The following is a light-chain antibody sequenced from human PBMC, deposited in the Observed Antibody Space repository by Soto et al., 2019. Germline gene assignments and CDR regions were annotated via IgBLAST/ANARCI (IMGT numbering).Light chain of an antibody. J-gene: IGKJ5*01. Sequence: EIVFTQSPDTLSVSPGERATLSCRASQSISRTLAWYQQKSGQPPRLLIYDASTRATGFPARFSGSGSGTEFTLTISSLQSEDFAVYYCQQYSNWPPITFGQGTRLEIK. CDR1: QSISRT. CDR2: DAS. V-gene: IGKV3D-15*01. CDR3: QQYSNWPPIT.